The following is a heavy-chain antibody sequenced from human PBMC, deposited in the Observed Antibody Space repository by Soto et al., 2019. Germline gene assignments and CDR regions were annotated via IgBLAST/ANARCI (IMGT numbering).Heavy chain of an antibody. D-gene: IGHD3-16*01. V-gene: IGHV1-69*01. CDR2: IIPIFGTA. CDR1: GGTFSSYA. CDR3: ARDRPPQPGEASGNWYFDL. J-gene: IGHJ2*01. Sequence: QVQLVQSGAEVKKPGSSVKVSCKASGGTFSSYAISWVRQAPGQGLEWMGGIIPIFGTANYAQKFQGRVTITADESTSTAYMELSSLRSEDTAVYYCARDRPPQPGEASGNWYFDLWGRGTLVTVSS.